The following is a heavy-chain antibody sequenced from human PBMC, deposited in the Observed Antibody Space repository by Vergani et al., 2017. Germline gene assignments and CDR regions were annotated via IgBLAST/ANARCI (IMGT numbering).Heavy chain of an antibody. D-gene: IGHD2-2*01. Sequence: QVQLVQSGAEVKKPGASVKVSCKASGYTFTSYAMHWVRQAPGQRLEWMGWINAGNGNTKYSQKFQGRVTITRDTSASTAYMELSSLRSEATALYYCARDLLEGYCSSTSCFYYYYMDVWGKGTTVTFSS. J-gene: IGHJ6*03. V-gene: IGHV1-3*01. CDR1: GYTFTSYA. CDR3: ARDLLEGYCSSTSCFYYYYMDV. CDR2: INAGNGNT.